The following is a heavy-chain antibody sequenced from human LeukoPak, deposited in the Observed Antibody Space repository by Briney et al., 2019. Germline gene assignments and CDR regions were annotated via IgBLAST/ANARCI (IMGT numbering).Heavy chain of an antibody. CDR3: VTHFDSSGPDAFDI. CDR2: VDPEDGET. Sequence: ASVKVSCKASGGTLSSYAISWVRQAPGQGLEWMGGVDPEDGETIYAQKFQGRVTMTDDPSTDTAYMELSSLRSEDTAVYYCVTHFDSSGPDAFDIWGQGTTVTVSS. J-gene: IGHJ3*02. CDR1: GGTLSSYA. V-gene: IGHV1-24*01. D-gene: IGHD3-22*01.